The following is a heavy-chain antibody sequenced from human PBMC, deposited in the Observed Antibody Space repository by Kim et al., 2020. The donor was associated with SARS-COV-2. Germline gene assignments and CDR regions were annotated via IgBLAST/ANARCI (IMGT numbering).Heavy chain of an antibody. V-gene: IGHV3-30*01. CDR3: VRGDSSGYFYPFDY. Sequence: ADSVNGRLTISRDNSKNTLYLQMNSLRAEDTAVYYCVRGDSSGYFYPFDYWGQGTLVTVSS. J-gene: IGHJ4*02. D-gene: IGHD3-22*01.